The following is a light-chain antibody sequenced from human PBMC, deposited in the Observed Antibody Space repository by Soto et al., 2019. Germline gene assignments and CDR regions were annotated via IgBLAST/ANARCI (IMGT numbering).Light chain of an antibody. V-gene: IGKV3-20*01. CDR1: QSVSSSY. J-gene: IGKJ2*01. CDR3: QQYGGSSLYT. CDR2: GAS. Sequence: EIVLTQSPGTLSLSPGERATLSCRASQSVSSSYLGWYQQKPGQAPRLLIYGASTRATGIPDRFSGSGSGTDFTLTLSRLDPEDCAVYYCQQYGGSSLYTFGQGTKLEIK.